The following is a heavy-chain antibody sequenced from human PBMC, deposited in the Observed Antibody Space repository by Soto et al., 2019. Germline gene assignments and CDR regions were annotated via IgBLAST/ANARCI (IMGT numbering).Heavy chain of an antibody. CDR3: ARGPGYCSSTTCYGGTNWFDP. V-gene: IGHV4-39*07. CDR1: GGSISSSSYY. D-gene: IGHD2-2*01. Sequence: PSETLSLTCTVSGGSISSSSYYWGWIRQPPGKGLEWIGSIYHTGSTYYNPSLESRVTMSVDRSKNQFSLNLSSVTAADTAVYYCARGPGYCSSTTCYGGTNWFDPWGQEPWSPSPQ. CDR2: IYHTGST. J-gene: IGHJ5*02.